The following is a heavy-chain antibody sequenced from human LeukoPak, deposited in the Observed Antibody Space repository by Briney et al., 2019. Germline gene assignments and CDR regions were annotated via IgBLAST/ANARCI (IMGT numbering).Heavy chain of an antibody. Sequence: GGSLRLSCAASGFTFSSYTMSWVRQAPGKGLEWVSTITTSDGNTYYADSVKGRFTISRDNSKNTLYLQMNSLRAEDTAVYYCAKGEYSSGWYRWQYYFDYWGQGTLVTVSS. CDR3: AKGEYSSGWYRWQYYFDY. D-gene: IGHD6-19*01. CDR1: GFTFSSYT. CDR2: ITTSDGNT. V-gene: IGHV3-23*01. J-gene: IGHJ4*02.